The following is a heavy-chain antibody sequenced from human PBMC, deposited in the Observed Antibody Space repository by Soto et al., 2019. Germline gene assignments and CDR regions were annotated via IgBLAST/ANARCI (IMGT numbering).Heavy chain of an antibody. D-gene: IGHD6-6*01. CDR3: AKSPPRPASSYHYYMDV. CDR2: ISGSGGTT. Sequence: GGSLRLSCAASGFTFSSHAMRWVRQAPGKGLEWVSAISGSGGTTYYADSVKGRFTISRDNSNNTLYLQMNSLRDEDTAVYYCAKSPPRPASSYHYYMDVWGKGTTVPVSS. J-gene: IGHJ6*03. V-gene: IGHV3-23*01. CDR1: GFTFSSHA.